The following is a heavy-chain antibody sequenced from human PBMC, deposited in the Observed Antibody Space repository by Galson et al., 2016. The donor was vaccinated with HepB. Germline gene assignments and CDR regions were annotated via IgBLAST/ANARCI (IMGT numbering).Heavy chain of an antibody. CDR1: GASITDYTW. Sequence: ETLSLTCAVSGASITDYTWWHWVRQPPGKGLEWIGEIFHDGSSNFNPSLKSRVTISVDKSNNHFSLELRSVTAADTAVYYCVKGGDYCLPSWGRGTLVTVSS. J-gene: IGHJ5*02. CDR3: VKGGDYCLPS. D-gene: IGHD2-21*02. CDR2: IFHDGSS. V-gene: IGHV4-4*02.